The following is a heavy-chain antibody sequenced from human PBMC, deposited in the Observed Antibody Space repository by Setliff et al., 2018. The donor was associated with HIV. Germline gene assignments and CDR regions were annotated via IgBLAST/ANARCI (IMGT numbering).Heavy chain of an antibody. CDR3: ARGAFDTSDYYTNFYYYYMDV. CDR1: GGSISSRY. V-gene: IGHV4-59*11. CDR2: INFGST. J-gene: IGHJ6*03. Sequence: SETLSLTCNVSGGSISSRYWTWIRQPPGKGLEWIGYINFGSTTYNPSLKSRVTISLDTSKNQFSLKLSSVTAADTAVYYCARGAFDTSDYYTNFYYYYMDVWGKGTAVTVSS. D-gene: IGHD3-22*01.